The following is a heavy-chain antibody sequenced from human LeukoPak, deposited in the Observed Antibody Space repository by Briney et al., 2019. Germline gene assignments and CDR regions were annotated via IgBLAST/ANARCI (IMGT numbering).Heavy chain of an antibody. D-gene: IGHD5-24*01. CDR1: GFTISSNY. J-gene: IGHJ4*02. CDR3: ASTGGYNYRELFDY. Sequence: GGSLRLSCAASGFTISSNYMSWVRQAPGKGLEWVSVIYSGGSTYYADSVKGRFTISRDNSKSTLYLQMNSLRAEDTAVYYCASTGGYNYRELFDYWGQGTLVTVSS. CDR2: IYSGGST. V-gene: IGHV3-66*02.